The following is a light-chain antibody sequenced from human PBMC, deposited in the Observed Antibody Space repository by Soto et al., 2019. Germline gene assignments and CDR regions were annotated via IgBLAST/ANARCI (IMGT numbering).Light chain of an antibody. Sequence: EIVMTQSPATLSVSPGERATLSCRASQSVSTKVAWYQQKPGQGPRILIYATSTRATGAPARFSGSGSGTEFTLTISNLQSEDFAVYYCQQYSNWPPITFGQGSRLELK. CDR1: QSVSTK. CDR3: QQYSNWPPIT. J-gene: IGKJ5*01. CDR2: ATS. V-gene: IGKV3-15*01.